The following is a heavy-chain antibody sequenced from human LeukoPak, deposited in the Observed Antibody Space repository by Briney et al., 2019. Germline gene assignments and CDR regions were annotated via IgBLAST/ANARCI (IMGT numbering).Heavy chain of an antibody. CDR3: ARYTSGGGAFDI. J-gene: IGHJ3*02. D-gene: IGHD1-1*01. V-gene: IGHV4-59*01. CDR1: GGSISGYY. CDR2: IYYSGSS. Sequence: SETLPVTRSVSGGSISGYYWGWIRQPPGKGLEWIAYIYYSGSSNYNPSLKSRVTISVDTSENQISLKLNSVTAADTAVYYCARYTSGGGAFDIWGQGTLVTVSS.